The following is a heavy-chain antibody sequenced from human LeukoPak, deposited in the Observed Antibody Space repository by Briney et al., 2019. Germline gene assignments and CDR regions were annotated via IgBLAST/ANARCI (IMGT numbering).Heavy chain of an antibody. CDR1: GFTFSSYG. D-gene: IGHD4-17*01. Sequence: GGSLRLSCAASGFTFSSYGMHWVRQAPGKGLEWVAFIRYDGSNKYYADSVKGRFTISRDNSKNTLYLQMNSLRAEDTAVYYCACGRGLREAFDYWGQGTLVTVSS. J-gene: IGHJ4*02. CDR2: IRYDGSNK. CDR3: ACGRGLREAFDY. V-gene: IGHV3-30*02.